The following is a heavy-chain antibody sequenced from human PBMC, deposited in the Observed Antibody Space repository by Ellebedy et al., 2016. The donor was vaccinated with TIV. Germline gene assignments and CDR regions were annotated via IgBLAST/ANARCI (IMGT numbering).Heavy chain of an antibody. Sequence: SETLSLTXTVSGGSISSYYWGWIRQPAGKGLEWIGRIYTSGSTNYNPSLKSRVTMSVDTSKNQFSLKLSSVTAADTAVYYCARDLAVAGKGVSPYFDYWGQGTLVTVSS. CDR1: GGSISSYY. CDR3: ARDLAVAGKGVSPYFDY. CDR2: IYTSGST. J-gene: IGHJ4*02. V-gene: IGHV4-4*07. D-gene: IGHD6-19*01.